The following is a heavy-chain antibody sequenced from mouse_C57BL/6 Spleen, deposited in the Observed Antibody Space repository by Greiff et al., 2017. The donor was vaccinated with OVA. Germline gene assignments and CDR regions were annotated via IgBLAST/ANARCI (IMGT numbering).Heavy chain of an antibody. CDR2: IDPSDSYT. V-gene: IGHV1-50*01. J-gene: IGHJ3*01. CDR1: GYTFTSYW. D-gene: IGHD4-1*01. CDR3: ARSLTGTWAY. Sequence: QVQLKEPGAELVKPGASVKLSCKASGYTFTSYWMQWVKQRPGQGLEWIGEIDPSDSYTNYNQKFKGKATLTVDTSSSTAYMQLSSLTSEDSAVYYCARSLTGTWAYWGQGTLVTVSA.